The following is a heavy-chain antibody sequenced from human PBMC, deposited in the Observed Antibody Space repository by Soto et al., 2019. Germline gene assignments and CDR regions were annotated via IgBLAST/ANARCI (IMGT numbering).Heavy chain of an antibody. CDR3: ARAGAITIFFDPPEGWFDP. Sequence: SETLSLTCTVSGGSISSYYWSWIRQPAGKGLEWIGRIYTSGSTNYNPSLKSRVTMSVDTSKNQFSLKLSSVTAADTAVYYCARAGAITIFFDPPEGWFDPWGQGTLVTVSS. V-gene: IGHV4-4*07. D-gene: IGHD3-9*01. CDR2: IYTSGST. CDR1: GGSISSYY. J-gene: IGHJ5*02.